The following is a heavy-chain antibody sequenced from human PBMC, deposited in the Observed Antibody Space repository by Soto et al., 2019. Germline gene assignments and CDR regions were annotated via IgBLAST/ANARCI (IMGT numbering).Heavy chain of an antibody. V-gene: IGHV3-23*01. CDR2: IYSSGDRI. CDR1: GFTFSTYA. J-gene: IGHJ6*01. Sequence: EEQLLESGGDLVQPGGSLRLSCAASGFTFSTYAMSWVRQAPGKGLEWVSTIYSSGDRIYYADSVKGRFTISRDNSKNTLYLQMNSLGAEDTAVSYCAKGPISPYGMDVWGQGTTVTVSS. D-gene: IGHD3-3*01. CDR3: AKGPISPYGMDV.